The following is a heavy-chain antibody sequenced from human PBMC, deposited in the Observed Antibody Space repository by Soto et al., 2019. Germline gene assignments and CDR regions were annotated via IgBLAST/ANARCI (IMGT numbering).Heavy chain of an antibody. CDR2: ISYDGSNK. D-gene: IGHD2-15*01. J-gene: IGHJ4*02. V-gene: IGHV3-30*18. Sequence: QVQLVESGGGVVQPGRSLRLSCAASGFTFSSYGMHWVRQAPGKGLEWVAVISYDGSNKYYADSVKGRFTISRVNSKNTLYLQMNSLRAEDTAVYYCVKERDIVVVVAPLDYWGQGTLVTVSS. CDR3: VKERDIVVVVAPLDY. CDR1: GFTFSSYG.